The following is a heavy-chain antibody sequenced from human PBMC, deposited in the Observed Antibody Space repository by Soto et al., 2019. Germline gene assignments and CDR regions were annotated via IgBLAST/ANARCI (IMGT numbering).Heavy chain of an antibody. D-gene: IGHD3-22*01. J-gene: IGHJ4*02. CDR1: GFKFTDYG. Sequence: QVQLVESGGGVVQPGRSLRLSCVASGFKFTDYGLNWVRQTPGKGLEWVAISWCDGSIAYYAESVKGRFTISRDDSRNTVYLHMNSLRGEDTAMYYCARDGARIDSSGKFDYWGQGTQVTVSS. V-gene: IGHV3-33*01. CDR3: ARDGARIDSSGKFDY. CDR2: SWCDGSIA.